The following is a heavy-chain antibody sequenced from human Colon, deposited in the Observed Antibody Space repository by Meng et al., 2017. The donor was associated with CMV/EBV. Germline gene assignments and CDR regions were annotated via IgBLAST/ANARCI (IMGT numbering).Heavy chain of an antibody. CDR2: IYHTGNT. D-gene: IGHD2-2*01. Sequence: SETLSLTCTVSGASISNYYWSWIRQSPGKGLEWIGYIYHTGNTNYNPSLKSRVTISLDTSNMQLSLRLTSVTAADTAVYYCARHLIAHCTSTSCSSGMDVWGQGTTVTVSS. V-gene: IGHV4-59*01. CDR1: GASISNYY. CDR3: ARHLIAHCTSTSCSSGMDV. J-gene: IGHJ6*02.